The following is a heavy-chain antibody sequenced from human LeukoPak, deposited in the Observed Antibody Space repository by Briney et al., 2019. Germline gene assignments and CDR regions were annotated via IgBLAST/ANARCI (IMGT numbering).Heavy chain of an antibody. Sequence: GGSLRLSCTASGFTFSSYSMNWVRQAPGKGLEWVSYISSSGSTIYYADSVKGRFTISRDNAKNSLYLQMNSLRAEDTAVYYCARVGHYDSSGYFIFSSFDYWGQGTLVTVSS. CDR2: ISSSGSTI. D-gene: IGHD3-22*01. V-gene: IGHV3-48*04. CDR3: ARVGHYDSSGYFIFSSFDY. CDR1: GFTFSSYS. J-gene: IGHJ4*02.